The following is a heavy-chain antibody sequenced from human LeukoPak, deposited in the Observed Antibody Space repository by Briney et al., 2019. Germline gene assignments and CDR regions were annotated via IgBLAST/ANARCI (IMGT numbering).Heavy chain of an antibody. J-gene: IGHJ4*02. D-gene: IGHD4-17*01. CDR2: ISGRGEST. V-gene: IGHV3-23*01. CDR1: GFTFSSYT. Sequence: PGGSLRLSCAASGFTFSSYTMSWARQAPGEGLEWLSAISGRGESTFYAPSVKGRFAISRDNSDNTLYLQMSSLRVDDTAVYFCAKERQTGDYFTSDYWGQGTLVTVSS. CDR3: AKERQTGDYFTSDY.